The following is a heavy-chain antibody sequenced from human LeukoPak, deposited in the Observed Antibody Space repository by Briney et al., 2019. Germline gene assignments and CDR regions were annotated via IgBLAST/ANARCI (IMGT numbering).Heavy chain of an antibody. CDR3: AIIAAAGTSFDY. CDR1: GGSISSYY. V-gene: IGHV4-59*01. J-gene: IGHJ4*02. Sequence: SETLSLTRTVSGGSISSYYWSWIRQPPGKGLEWIGYIYYSGSTNYNPSLKSRVTISVDTSKNQFSLKLSSVTAADTAVYYCAIIAAAGTSFDYWGQGTLVTVSS. D-gene: IGHD6-13*01. CDR2: IYYSGST.